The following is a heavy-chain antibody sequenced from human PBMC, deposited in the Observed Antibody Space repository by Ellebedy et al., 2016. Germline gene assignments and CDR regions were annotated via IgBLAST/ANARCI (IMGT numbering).Heavy chain of an antibody. Sequence: GESLKISXAASGFTFSSYSMNWVRQAPGKGLEWVSSISSSSSYIYYADSVKGRFTISRDNAKNSLYLQMNSLRAEDTAVYYCARDLFPLGIAARWFDPWGQGTLVTVSS. V-gene: IGHV3-21*01. CDR1: GFTFSSYS. CDR3: ARDLFPLGIAARWFDP. D-gene: IGHD6-6*01. CDR2: ISSSSSYI. J-gene: IGHJ5*02.